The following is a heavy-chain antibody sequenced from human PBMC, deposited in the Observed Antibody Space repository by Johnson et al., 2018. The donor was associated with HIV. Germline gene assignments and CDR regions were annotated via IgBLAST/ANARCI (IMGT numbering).Heavy chain of an antibody. D-gene: IGHD1-26*01. J-gene: IGHJ3*02. CDR3: ARRYSGSYGAFDI. CDR2: ISYHVNNK. CDR1: GFTFSNYA. Sequence: QVQLVESGGGVVQPGRSLRLSCAASGFTFSNYAMHWVRQAPGKGLEWVAVISYHVNNKDYADSVKGRFTISRDNSKNTLYLQMNSLRAEDTAVYYCARRYSGSYGAFDIWGQGTMVNVSS. V-gene: IGHV3-30*04.